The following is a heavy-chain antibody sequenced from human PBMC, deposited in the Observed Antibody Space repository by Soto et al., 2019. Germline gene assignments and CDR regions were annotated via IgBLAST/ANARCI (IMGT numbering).Heavy chain of an antibody. CDR2: INPSSGDA. V-gene: IGHV1-2*02. J-gene: IGHJ6*02. CDR3: ATMGRGMNRVFYYNGMDV. D-gene: IGHD3-10*01. CDR1: GYTFTGYY. Sequence: QVQLVQSGAEMKKPGASVKVSCKASGYTFTGYYIHWVRQAPGQGLEWMGWINPSSGDANYAQMFQDRVTMTRDTSISSAYMELSRLRSDDTAVYFCATMGRGMNRVFYYNGMDVWGQGTTVNVSS.